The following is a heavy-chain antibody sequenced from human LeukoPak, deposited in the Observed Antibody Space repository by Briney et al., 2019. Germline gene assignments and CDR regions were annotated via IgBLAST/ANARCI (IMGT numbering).Heavy chain of an antibody. Sequence: GGSLKLSCAASGFTFSSYWMHWVRQVPGKGLVWVSRINSDGSSTSYADSVKGRFTISRDNAKNTLYLQMNSLRAADTAVYYCGRDWGLGAAFDIWGQGTMVTVSS. J-gene: IGHJ3*02. CDR2: INSDGSST. CDR1: GFTFSSYW. V-gene: IGHV3-74*01. D-gene: IGHD3-16*01. CDR3: GRDWGLGAAFDI.